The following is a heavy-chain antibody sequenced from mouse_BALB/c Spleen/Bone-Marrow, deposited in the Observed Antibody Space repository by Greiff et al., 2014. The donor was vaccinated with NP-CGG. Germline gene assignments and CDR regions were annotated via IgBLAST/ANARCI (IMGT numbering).Heavy chain of an antibody. CDR1: GFTFSSFG. CDR3: VRRELGRRYYYAMDY. D-gene: IGHD4-1*01. Sequence: EVQVVESGGGLVQPGGSRKLSCAASGFTFSSFGMHWVRQAPEKGLEWVAYISSGSSTNYYADTVKGRFTISRDNPKNTLFLQMTSLRSEDMAMYYCVRRELGRRYYYAMDYWGQGTSVTVSS. CDR2: ISSGSSTN. V-gene: IGHV5-17*02. J-gene: IGHJ4*01.